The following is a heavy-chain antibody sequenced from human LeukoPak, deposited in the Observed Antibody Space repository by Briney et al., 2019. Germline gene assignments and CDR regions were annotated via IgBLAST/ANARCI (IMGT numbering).Heavy chain of an antibody. D-gene: IGHD1-14*01. Sequence: MPGGSLRLSCTTSGLTFSTSGFNWVRQAPGKGLEWVASIGPTGFDRYHADSIKGRFTISRDNANNFLYLQVDSLRAEDTAVYYCATETNGRHYDYWGQGTLLTVSS. CDR2: IGPTGFDR. CDR1: GLTFSTSG. V-gene: IGHV3-21*06. J-gene: IGHJ4*02. CDR3: ATETNGRHYDY.